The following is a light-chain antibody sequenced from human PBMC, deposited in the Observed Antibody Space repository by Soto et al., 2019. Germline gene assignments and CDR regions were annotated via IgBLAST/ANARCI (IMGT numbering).Light chain of an antibody. CDR1: QSISTY. J-gene: IGKJ4*01. V-gene: IGKV3-11*01. CDR3: QQRTNWPLT. CDR2: DTS. Sequence: EIVLTQSPATLSLSPGERATLSCRASQSISTYLGWYQQKPGQAPRLLIYDTSNKAAGVPARFSGSGSGTDFTLTISSLEPEDYAVYYCQQRTNWPLTFGGGTKVEI.